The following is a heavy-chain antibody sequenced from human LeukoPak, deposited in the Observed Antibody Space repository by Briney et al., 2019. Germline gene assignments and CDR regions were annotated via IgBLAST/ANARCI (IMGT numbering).Heavy chain of an antibody. CDR2: IYYSGST. CDR1: GGSISNYY. D-gene: IGHD1-26*01. J-gene: IGHJ4*02. V-gene: IGHV4-59*01. Sequence: SETLPLTCIVSGGSISNYYWSWIRQPPGKGLEWIGYIYYSGSTNYNPSLKSRVTISVDTSKNQFSLKLTSVTAADTAVYYCARDSGTWAYFDYWGQGTLVTVSS. CDR3: ARDSGTWAYFDY.